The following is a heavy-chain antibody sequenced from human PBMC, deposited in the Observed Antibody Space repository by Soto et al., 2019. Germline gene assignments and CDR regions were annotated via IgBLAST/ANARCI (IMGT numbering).Heavy chain of an antibody. Sequence: SLRLSCAASGFTFSSYGMHWVRQAPGKGLEWVAVISYDGSNKYYADSVKGRFTISRGNSKNTLYLQMNSLRAEDTAVYYCAKDHLNYDILTGPDYWGQG. J-gene: IGHJ4*02. CDR1: GFTFSSYG. D-gene: IGHD3-9*01. V-gene: IGHV3-30*18. CDR2: ISYDGSNK. CDR3: AKDHLNYDILTGPDY.